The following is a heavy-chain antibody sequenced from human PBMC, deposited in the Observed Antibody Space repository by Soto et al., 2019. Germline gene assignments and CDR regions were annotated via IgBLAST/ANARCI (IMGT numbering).Heavy chain of an antibody. CDR3: ARDVDLSSSELVLYYYYGMDV. D-gene: IGHD6-6*01. V-gene: IGHV3-21*01. CDR2: ISSSSSYI. Sequence: PGGSLRLSCAASGFTFSSYSMNWVRQAPGKGLEWVSSISSSSSYIYYADSVKGRFTVSRDNAKNSLYLQMNSLRAEDTAVYYCARDVDLSSSELVLYYYYGMDVWGQGTTVTVSS. CDR1: GFTFSSYS. J-gene: IGHJ6*02.